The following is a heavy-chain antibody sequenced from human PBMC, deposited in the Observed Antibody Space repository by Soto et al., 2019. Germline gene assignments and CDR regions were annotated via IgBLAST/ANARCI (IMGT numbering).Heavy chain of an antibody. D-gene: IGHD2-2*02. Sequence: GASVKVSCKASVGTFSSYAISWVRLAPGQGLEWVGGIIPIFGTANYAQKFQGRVTITADESTSTAYMELSSLRSEDTAVYYCARGHIRGAAFDIWGQGTMVTVSS. CDR3: ARGHIRGAAFDI. CDR1: VGTFSSYA. V-gene: IGHV1-69*13. J-gene: IGHJ3*02. CDR2: IIPIFGTA.